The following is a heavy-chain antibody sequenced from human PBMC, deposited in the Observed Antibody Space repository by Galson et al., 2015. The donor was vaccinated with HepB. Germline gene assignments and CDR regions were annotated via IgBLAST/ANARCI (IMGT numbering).Heavy chain of an antibody. Sequence: SLRLSCAASGFTFSSYWMHWVRQAPGKGLVWVSRINSDGSSTSYADSVKGRFTISRDNAKNTLYLQMNSLRAEDTAVYYCARVNGVSSSWLPWFDYWGQGTLVTVSS. D-gene: IGHD6-13*01. CDR1: GFTFSSYW. J-gene: IGHJ4*02. CDR3: ARVNGVSSSWLPWFDY. CDR2: INSDGSST. V-gene: IGHV3-74*01.